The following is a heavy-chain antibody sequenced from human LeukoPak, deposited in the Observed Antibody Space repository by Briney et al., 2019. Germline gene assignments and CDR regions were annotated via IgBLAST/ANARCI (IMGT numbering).Heavy chain of an antibody. J-gene: IGHJ4*02. Sequence: TGGSLRLSCAASGFTFRNCAMSWVRQAPGKGLEWVSGIGGTGYNTYYADSVKGRFTISRDNSKNTLYLQMNSLGAEDTAVYYCAKHGSGSLFYFDYWGQRTLVTVSS. V-gene: IGHV3-23*01. CDR2: IGGTGYNT. CDR1: GFTFRNCA. CDR3: AKHGSGSLFYFDY. D-gene: IGHD3-10*01.